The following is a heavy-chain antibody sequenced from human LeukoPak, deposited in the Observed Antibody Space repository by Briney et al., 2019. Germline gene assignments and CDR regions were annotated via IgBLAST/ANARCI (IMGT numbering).Heavy chain of an antibody. CDR3: ARLLGESGAAGRFDP. J-gene: IGHJ5*02. D-gene: IGHD5-12*01. CDR1: GGSISSYY. CDR2: IYYSGTT. Sequence: KASETLSLTCSVSGGSISSYYWSWIRQPPEKGLEWIGDIYYSGTTNYNPSLKSRVTISVDKSKNHFSLNLSSVTAADTAVYYCARLLGESGAAGRFDPWGQGTLVTVSS. V-gene: IGHV4-59*08.